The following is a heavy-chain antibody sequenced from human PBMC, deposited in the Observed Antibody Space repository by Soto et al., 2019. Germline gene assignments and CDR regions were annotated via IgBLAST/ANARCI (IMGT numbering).Heavy chain of an antibody. Sequence: GGSLRLSCAASGFXFSSYAMSWVRQAPGKGLEWVSAISGSGGSTYYADSVKGRFTISRDNSKNTLYLQMNSLRAEDTAVYYCAKGQVPGEQLAPYYFDYWGQGTLVTVSS. CDR2: ISGSGGST. CDR1: GFXFSSYA. D-gene: IGHD6-6*01. V-gene: IGHV3-23*01. J-gene: IGHJ4*02. CDR3: AKGQVPGEQLAPYYFDY.